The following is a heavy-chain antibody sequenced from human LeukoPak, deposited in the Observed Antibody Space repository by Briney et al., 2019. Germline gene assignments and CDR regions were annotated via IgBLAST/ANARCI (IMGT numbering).Heavy chain of an antibody. J-gene: IGHJ4*02. CDR2: IFCSGST. D-gene: IGHD3-22*01. V-gene: IGHV4-39*07. CDR1: SGSLRTSNYY. Sequence: SETLSLTCTVSSGSLRTSNYYWGWVRQPPGKALEWIGNIFCSGSTYYSPSLKSRVTISVDTSKNQFSLRLSSVTAADTAVYYCARENSYYDSSGYYYGSGYFDYWGQGTLVTVSS. CDR3: ARENSYYDSSGYYYGSGYFDY.